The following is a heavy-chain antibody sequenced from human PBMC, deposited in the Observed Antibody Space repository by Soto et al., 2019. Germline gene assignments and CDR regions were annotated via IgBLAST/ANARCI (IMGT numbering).Heavy chain of an antibody. Sequence: ASGKVSCEASGYTFTGYYMHWVRQAPGQGLEWMGWINPNSGGTNYAQKFQGRVTMTRDTSISTAYMELSRLRSDDTAVYYCARVSIAARQNWFDPWGQGTLVTVSS. CDR1: GYTFTGYY. V-gene: IGHV1-2*02. CDR2: INPNSGGT. D-gene: IGHD6-6*01. J-gene: IGHJ5*02. CDR3: ARVSIAARQNWFDP.